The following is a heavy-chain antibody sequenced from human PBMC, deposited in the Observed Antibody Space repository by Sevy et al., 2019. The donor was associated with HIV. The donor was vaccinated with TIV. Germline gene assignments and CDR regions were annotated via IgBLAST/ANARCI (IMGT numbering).Heavy chain of an antibody. V-gene: IGHV3-30-3*01. CDR3: ASDPDVIAVAGREDWFDP. J-gene: IGHJ5*02. CDR1: GFTFSSYA. Sequence: ALRLSCAASGFTFSSYAMHWVRQAPGKGLEWVAVISYDGSNKYYADSVKGRFTISRDNSKNTLYLQMNSLRAEDTAVYYCASDPDVIAVAGREDWFDPWGQGTLVTVSS. CDR2: ISYDGSNK. D-gene: IGHD6-19*01.